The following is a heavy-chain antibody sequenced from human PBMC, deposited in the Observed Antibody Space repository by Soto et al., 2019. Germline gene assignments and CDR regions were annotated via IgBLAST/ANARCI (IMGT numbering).Heavy chain of an antibody. Sequence: SETLSLTSAFSGGTISSGGYSWSWIRQPPGKGLEWIGYIYHSGSTYYNPSLKSRVTISVDRSKNQFSLKLSSVTAADTAVYYCARITMMENFDYWGQGTLVTVSS. CDR2: IYHSGST. D-gene: IGHD3-22*01. J-gene: IGHJ4*02. V-gene: IGHV4-30-2*01. CDR1: GGTISSGGYS. CDR3: ARITMMENFDY.